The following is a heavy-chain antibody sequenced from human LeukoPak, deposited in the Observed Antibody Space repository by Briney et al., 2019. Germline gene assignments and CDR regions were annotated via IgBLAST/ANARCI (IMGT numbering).Heavy chain of an antibody. CDR1: GFTFSDYY. CDR2: ISSSSSYT. D-gene: IGHD4-17*01. V-gene: IGHV3-11*06. J-gene: IGHJ4*02. CDR3: ARDRYPYGDYAPLDY. Sequence: GGSLRLSCAASGFTFSDYYMSWIRQAPGEGLEWVSYISSSSSYTNYADSVKGRFTISRDNAKNSLYLQMNSLRAEDTAVYYCARDRYPYGDYAPLDYWGQGTLVTVSS.